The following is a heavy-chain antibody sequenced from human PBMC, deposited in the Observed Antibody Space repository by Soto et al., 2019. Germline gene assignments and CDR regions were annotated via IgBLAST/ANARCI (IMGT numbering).Heavy chain of an antibody. CDR3: VRDSGAKLSSS. D-gene: IGHD6-13*01. J-gene: IGHJ4*02. V-gene: IGHV1-69*01. CDR2: IVPIYRTA. CDR1: GGTFSSYR. Sequence: QVQLVQSGAEVKKPGSSVKVSCKASGGTFSSYRINWVRQAPGQGLEWVGGIVPIYRTADYAQKCQGRVTITADDSARTSYMELRSLKSQDTAVYYCVRDSGAKLSSSWGQGTLVTVSS.